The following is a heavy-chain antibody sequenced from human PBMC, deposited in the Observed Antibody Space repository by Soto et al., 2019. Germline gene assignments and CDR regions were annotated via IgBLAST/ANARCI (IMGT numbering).Heavy chain of an antibody. Sequence: QVQLVQSGAEVKKPGASVKVSCKASGYTFTTYGISWVRQAPGQGLEWMGWISAYNGNTNSAQKLQGRVTMTTDTPTRTSYMGLRSLRYDDTAVYYCAGDSVYCSGDSCYPVDYWGQGTLVTVSS. D-gene: IGHD2-15*01. CDR2: ISAYNGNT. CDR3: AGDSVYCSGDSCYPVDY. CDR1: GYTFTTYG. V-gene: IGHV1-18*01. J-gene: IGHJ4*02.